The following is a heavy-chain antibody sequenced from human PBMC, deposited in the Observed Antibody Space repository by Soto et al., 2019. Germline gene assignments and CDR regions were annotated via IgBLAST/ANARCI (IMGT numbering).Heavy chain of an antibody. D-gene: IGHD6-19*01. J-gene: IGHJ6*02. CDR3: ARGRTGWLVPKYGMDV. CDR1: GDXVSSNSAA. CDR2: TYYRSKWYN. V-gene: IGHV6-1*01. Sequence: QXLSLTCAISGDXVSSNSAAWNWIRQSPSRGLEWLGRTYYRSKWYNDYAVSVKSRININTDTSKNQFSLQLNSVTTEQTALYYCARGRTGWLVPKYGMDVWGQGTTGTVSS.